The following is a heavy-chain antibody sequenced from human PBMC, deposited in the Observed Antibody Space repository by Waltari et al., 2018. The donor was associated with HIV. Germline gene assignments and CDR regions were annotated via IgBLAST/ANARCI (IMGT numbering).Heavy chain of an antibody. D-gene: IGHD2-15*01. V-gene: IGHV1-24*01. CDR1: GSVLPDLS. J-gene: IGHJ6*02. CDR3: ATARRWLVDSGMYV. CDR2: LYPADGKT. Sequence: QIQLVQSGAGEKRPGASVKVSCTVSGSVLPDLSIHWVRQATGKGLELVGSLYPADGKTTYAQKFQGRVTMTEDTSTDTASMEVSSLRSEYTVLYYCATARRWLVDSGMYVWGQGTTVTVSS.